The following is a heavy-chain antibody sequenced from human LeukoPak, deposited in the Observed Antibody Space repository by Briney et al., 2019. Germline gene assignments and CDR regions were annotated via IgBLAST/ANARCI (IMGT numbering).Heavy chain of an antibody. CDR3: AKDCSGGSCYDY. J-gene: IGHJ4*02. CDR1: GFIFSYYA. Sequence: GGSLRLSCTASGFIFSYYAMHWVRQAPGKGLEWVAIISYDGTDENFADSVEGRFTISRDNSKNTLYLQMNSLRAEDTAVYYCAKDCSGGSCYDYWGQGTLVTVSS. CDR2: ISYDGTDE. V-gene: IGHV3-30*01. D-gene: IGHD2-15*01.